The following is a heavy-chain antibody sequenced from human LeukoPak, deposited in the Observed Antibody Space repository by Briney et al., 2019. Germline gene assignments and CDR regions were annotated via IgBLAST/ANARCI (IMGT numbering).Heavy chain of an antibody. D-gene: IGHD3-22*01. Sequence: PSETPSLTCTVSGGSISSYYWSWIRQPPGKGLEWIGYIYYSGSTNYNPSLKSRVTISVDTSKNQFSLKLSSVTAADTAVYYCATFHYYDNYFDYWGQGTLVTVSS. CDR3: ATFHYYDNYFDY. CDR2: IYYSGST. J-gene: IGHJ4*02. CDR1: GGSISSYY. V-gene: IGHV4-59*08.